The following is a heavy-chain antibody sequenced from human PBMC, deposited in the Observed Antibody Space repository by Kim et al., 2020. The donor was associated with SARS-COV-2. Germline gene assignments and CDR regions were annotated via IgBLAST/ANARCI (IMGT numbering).Heavy chain of an antibody. V-gene: IGHV3-23*01. D-gene: IGHD6-13*01. CDR2: ISGSGGST. J-gene: IGHJ6*03. Sequence: GGSLRLSCAASGFTFSSYAMSWVRQAPGKGLEWVSAISGSGGSTYYADSVKGRFTISRDNSKNTLYLQMNSLRAKDTAVYYCAKDGSSWSRYFYYYMDVWGKGTTCTVS. CDR1: GFTFSSYA. CDR3: AKDGSSWSRYFYYYMDV.